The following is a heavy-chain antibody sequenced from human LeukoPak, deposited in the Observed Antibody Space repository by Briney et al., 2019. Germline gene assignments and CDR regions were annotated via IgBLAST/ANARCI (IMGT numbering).Heavy chain of an antibody. Sequence: GGSLRLSCAASGFTFSSYAMSWVRQAPGKGLEWVSAISGSGGSTYYADSVKGRFTISRDNSKNTLYLQMNSLRAEDTAVYYCARAPVNYDFWSGYYPTHYYYYMDVWGKGTTVTVSS. V-gene: IGHV3-23*01. J-gene: IGHJ6*03. CDR1: GFTFSSYA. CDR2: ISGSGGST. D-gene: IGHD3-3*01. CDR3: ARAPVNYDFWSGYYPTHYYYYMDV.